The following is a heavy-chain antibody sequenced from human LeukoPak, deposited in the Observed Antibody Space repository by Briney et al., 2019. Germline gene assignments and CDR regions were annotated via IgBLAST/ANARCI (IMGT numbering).Heavy chain of an antibody. D-gene: IGHD3-3*01. V-gene: IGHV3-23*01. Sequence: GGSLRLSCAASGFTFSSYAMSWVRQAPGKGLEWVSAISGSGGSTYYADSVKGRFTISRDNSKNTLYLQMNSLRAEDTAVYYCANQKTIFGVVTLYGPFDYWGQGTLVTVSS. CDR2: ISGSGGST. J-gene: IGHJ4*02. CDR3: ANQKTIFGVVTLYGPFDY. CDR1: GFTFSSYA.